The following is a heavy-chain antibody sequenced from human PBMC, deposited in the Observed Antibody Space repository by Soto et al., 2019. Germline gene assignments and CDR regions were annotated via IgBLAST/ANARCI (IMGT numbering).Heavy chain of an antibody. V-gene: IGHV1-18*04. Sequence: RASVKVSCKASGYTFTSYGISWVRQAPGQGLEWMGWISAYNGNTNYAQKLQGRVTMTTDTSTSTAYMELRSLRSDDTAVYYCARDYYGDYFRWFDPWGQGTLVTVSS. D-gene: IGHD4-17*01. J-gene: IGHJ5*02. CDR3: ARDYYGDYFRWFDP. CDR2: ISAYNGNT. CDR1: GYTFTSYG.